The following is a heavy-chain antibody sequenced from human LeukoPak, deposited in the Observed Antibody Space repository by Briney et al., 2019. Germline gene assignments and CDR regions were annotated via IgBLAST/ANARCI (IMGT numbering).Heavy chain of an antibody. CDR3: ATGSVRYSASWYSQEGDY. Sequence: GGSLRLSCAASGFTFSSYAMHWVRQAPGKGLEWVSAISVSAGSTYYADSVKGRFTISRDNSKNTLYLQMNSLRAEDTAVYYCATGSVRYSASWYSQEGDYWGQGTLVTVSS. V-gene: IGHV3-23*01. CDR2: ISVSAGST. CDR1: GFTFSSYA. D-gene: IGHD6-13*01. J-gene: IGHJ4*02.